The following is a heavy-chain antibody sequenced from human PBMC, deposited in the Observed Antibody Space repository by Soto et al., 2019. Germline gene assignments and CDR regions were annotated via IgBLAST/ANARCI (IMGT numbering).Heavy chain of an antibody. J-gene: IGHJ5*02. V-gene: IGHV4-30-4*01. CDR2: IYYSGST. Sequence: SSETLSLTCTVSGGSISSGDYYWSWIRQPPGKGLEWIGYIYYSGSTYYNPSLKSRVTISVDTSKNQFSLKLSSVTAADTAVYYCARTKILWFGSGWFDPWGQGTLVTVSS. CDR3: ARTKILWFGSGWFDP. D-gene: IGHD3-10*01. CDR1: GGSISSGDYY.